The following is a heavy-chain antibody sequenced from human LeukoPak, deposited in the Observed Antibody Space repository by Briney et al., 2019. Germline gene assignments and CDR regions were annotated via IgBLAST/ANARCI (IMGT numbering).Heavy chain of an antibody. D-gene: IGHD3-16*02. CDR1: GGTFSSYA. Sequence: SVKVSCEASGGTFSSYAISWVLQAPGQGPEWMGRIIPIFGTANYAQKFQGRVTITTDESTSTAYMELSSLRSEDTAVYYCARDRGDYVWGSYRYTLDYWGQGTLVTVSS. V-gene: IGHV1-69*05. J-gene: IGHJ4*02. CDR3: ARDRGDYVWGSYRYTLDY. CDR2: IIPIFGTA.